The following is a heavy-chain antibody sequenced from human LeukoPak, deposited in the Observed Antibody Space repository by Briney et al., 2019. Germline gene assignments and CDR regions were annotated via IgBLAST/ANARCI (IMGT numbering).Heavy chain of an antibody. V-gene: IGHV3-30-3*01. CDR1: GFTFVNYA. CDR2: ISYDGSNK. CDR3: ARADGSGYGHS. D-gene: IGHD5-12*01. Sequence: GGSLRLSCAASGFTFVNYAMHWVRQAPGKGLEWVALISYDGSNKYYADSVKGRFTISRDNSKNTLYLQMNSLRSDDTAVYYCARADGSGYGHSWGQGTMVTVSS. J-gene: IGHJ3*01.